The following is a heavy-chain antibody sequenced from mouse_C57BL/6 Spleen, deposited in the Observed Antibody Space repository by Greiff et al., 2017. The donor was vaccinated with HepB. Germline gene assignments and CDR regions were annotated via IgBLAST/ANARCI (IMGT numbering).Heavy chain of an antibody. J-gene: IGHJ4*01. CDR2: IWGVGST. CDR3: ARRQLRLPYAMDY. V-gene: IGHV2-6*01. Sequence: QVQLKESGPGLVAPSQSLSITCTVSGFSLTSYGVDWVRQSPGKGLEWLGVIWGVGSTNYNSALKSRLSISKDNSKSQVFLKMNSLQTDDTAMYYCARRQLRLPYAMDYWGQGTSVTVSS. D-gene: IGHD3-2*02. CDR1: GFSLTSYG.